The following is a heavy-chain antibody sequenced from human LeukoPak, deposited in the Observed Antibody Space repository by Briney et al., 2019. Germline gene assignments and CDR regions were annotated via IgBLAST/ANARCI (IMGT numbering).Heavy chain of an antibody. CDR1: GYTFTGYY. Sequence: GASVKVSCKASGYTFTGYYMHWVRQAPGQGLEWMGWINPNSGGTDYAQNFQGRVTMTRDTSITTAHMELSRLRSDDTAVYYCAASRKYQLLGEADDAFGIWGQGTMVTVSS. CDR3: AASRKYQLLGEADDAFGI. CDR2: INPNSGGT. J-gene: IGHJ3*02. V-gene: IGHV1-2*02. D-gene: IGHD2-2*01.